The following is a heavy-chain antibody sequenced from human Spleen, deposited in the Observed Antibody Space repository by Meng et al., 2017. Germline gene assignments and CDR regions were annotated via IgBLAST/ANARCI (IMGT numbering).Heavy chain of an antibody. J-gene: IGHJ2*01. Sequence: VHGSSPGVGNVRGSRPPAWDCAFSACSYGACFLWWCRQPPGKGLEGIGGIYHSGSTYSNPSLKSRVTISVDTSKNQFSLKVSSVTAADTAVYYCARVPGGEWYFDLWGRGTLVTVSS. CDR1: FSACSYGACF. V-gene: IGHV4-39*07. CDR2: IYHSGST. D-gene: IGHD1-14*01. CDR3: ARVPGGEWYFDL.